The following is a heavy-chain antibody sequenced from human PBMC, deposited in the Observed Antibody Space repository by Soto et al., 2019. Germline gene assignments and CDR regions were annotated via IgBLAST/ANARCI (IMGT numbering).Heavy chain of an antibody. Sequence: GGSLRLSCAASGFTFSSYGMHWVRQAPGKGLEWVAVIWYDGSNKYYADSVKGRFTISRDNSKNTLYLQMNSLRAEDTAVYYCARDVEHSSEPPVDPRFDYWGQGTLVTVSS. CDR2: IWYDGSNK. V-gene: IGHV3-33*01. CDR1: GFTFSSYG. D-gene: IGHD6-19*01. CDR3: ARDVEHSSEPPVDPRFDY. J-gene: IGHJ4*02.